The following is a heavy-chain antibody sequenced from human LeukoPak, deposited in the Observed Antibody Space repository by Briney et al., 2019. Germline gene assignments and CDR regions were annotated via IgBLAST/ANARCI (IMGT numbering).Heavy chain of an antibody. D-gene: IGHD2-8*02. CDR1: GFTFSTYA. J-gene: IGHJ4*02. CDR2: ISGSDSGT. Sequence: GGSLRLSCEASGFTFSTYAMSWVRQPPGKGLQWVSGISGSDSGTYYTDSVKGRFTISRDNSKNTVYLEIDNLRAEDTAVYYCAKCMSGTGVCLNFDSWGQGVLVTVSS. V-gene: IGHV3-23*01. CDR3: AKCMSGTGVCLNFDS.